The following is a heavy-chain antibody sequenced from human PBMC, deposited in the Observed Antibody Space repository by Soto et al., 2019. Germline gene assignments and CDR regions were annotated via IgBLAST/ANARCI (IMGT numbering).Heavy chain of an antibody. CDR3: ARDLNWEQDNALGYYYYGMDV. D-gene: IGHD7-27*01. Sequence: GGSLRLSCAASGFTFSSYWMSWVRQAPGKGLEWVANIKQDGSEKYYVDSVKGRFTISRDNAKNSLYLQMNSLRAEDTAVYYCARDLNWEQDNALGYYYYGMDVWGQGTTVTVSS. CDR2: IKQDGSEK. J-gene: IGHJ6*02. CDR1: GFTFSSYW. V-gene: IGHV3-7*03.